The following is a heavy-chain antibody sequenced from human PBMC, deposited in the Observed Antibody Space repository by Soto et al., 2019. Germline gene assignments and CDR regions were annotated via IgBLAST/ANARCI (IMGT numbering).Heavy chain of an antibody. J-gene: IGHJ5*02. CDR1: GVSLMRSH. CDR3: ARLDYGPNSGNWLAP. Sequence: QVQLQESGPGLVKPSETLSLTCSGSGVSLMRSHSSWIRQPPGKGLECIGYISDTGSTNYNPSLKSRVTISVDTSKGQFSLKVNSVTAADTAVYYCARLDYGPNSGNWLAPWGPGTLVSVSS. CDR2: ISDTGST. V-gene: IGHV4-59*01. D-gene: IGHD3-10*01.